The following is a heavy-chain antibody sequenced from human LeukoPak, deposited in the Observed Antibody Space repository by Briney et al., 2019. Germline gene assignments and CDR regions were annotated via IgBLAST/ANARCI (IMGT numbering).Heavy chain of an antibody. Sequence: PSQTLSLTCTVSGGSISSGGYYWSWIRQHPGKGLEWIGYIYYSGSTYYNPSLKSRVTISVDTSKNQFSPKLSSVTAADTAVYYCARGLYYYDSSGYYFVAFDIWGQGTMVTVSS. J-gene: IGHJ3*02. CDR3: ARGLYYYDSSGYYFVAFDI. CDR2: IYYSGST. CDR1: GGSISSGGYY. V-gene: IGHV4-31*03. D-gene: IGHD3-22*01.